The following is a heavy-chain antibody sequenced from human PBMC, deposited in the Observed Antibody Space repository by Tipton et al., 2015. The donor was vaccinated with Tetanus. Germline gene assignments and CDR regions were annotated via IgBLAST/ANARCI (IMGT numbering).Heavy chain of an antibody. D-gene: IGHD4/OR15-4a*01. Sequence: LRLSCTVSGGSISSSSYYWGWIRQPPGKGLEWIGNIFYIGSAYYNPSLRSRVTISVDTSKNQFSLKLSSVTAADMALYYCARRVTMPSAPSRYFDYWGQGTLVTVSS. J-gene: IGHJ4*02. CDR1: GGSISSSSYY. CDR2: IFYIGSA. V-gene: IGHV4-39*01. CDR3: ARRVTMPSAPSRYFDY.